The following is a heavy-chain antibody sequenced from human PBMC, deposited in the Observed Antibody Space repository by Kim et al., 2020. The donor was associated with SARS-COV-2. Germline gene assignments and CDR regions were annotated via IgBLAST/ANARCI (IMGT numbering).Heavy chain of an antibody. CDR1: GGSISSGGYY. Sequence: SETLSLTCTVSGGSISSGGYYWSWIRQHPGKGLEWIGYIYYSGSTYYNPSLKSRVTISVDTSKNQFSLKLSSVTAADTAVYYCAREYRFDYGDYLCWFDPWGQGTLVTVSS. J-gene: IGHJ5*02. D-gene: IGHD4-17*01. CDR3: AREYRFDYGDYLCWFDP. CDR2: IYYSGST. V-gene: IGHV4-31*03.